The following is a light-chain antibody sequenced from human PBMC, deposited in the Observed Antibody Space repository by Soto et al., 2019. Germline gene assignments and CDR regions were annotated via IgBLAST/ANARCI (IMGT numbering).Light chain of an antibody. V-gene: IGKV1-5*03. CDR1: QSIKSW. Sequence: DIQMTQSPSTLSASVGDRVTITCRASQSIKSWLAWYQQKPGKAPKLLIYEASSLESGVPSRFGGSGSGTEFSLTISSLQPDDFATYYCQQYSSHSTFGQGTKVDIK. CDR2: EAS. CDR3: QQYSSHST. J-gene: IGKJ1*01.